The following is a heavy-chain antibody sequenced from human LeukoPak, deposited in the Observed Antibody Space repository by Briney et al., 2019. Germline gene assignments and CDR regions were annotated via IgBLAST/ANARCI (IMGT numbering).Heavy chain of an antibody. J-gene: IGHJ4*02. Sequence: GGSLRLSCAASGFTFSSYGMHWVRQAPGKGLEWVAFIRSDGSNKYYADSVKGRFTISRDNSKNTLYLQMNSLRAEDTAVYYCAKNQSTYYDFWSGYYGFDYWGQGTLVTVSS. V-gene: IGHV3-30*02. CDR3: AKNQSTYYDFWSGYYGFDY. CDR2: IRSDGSNK. CDR1: GFTFSSYG. D-gene: IGHD3-3*01.